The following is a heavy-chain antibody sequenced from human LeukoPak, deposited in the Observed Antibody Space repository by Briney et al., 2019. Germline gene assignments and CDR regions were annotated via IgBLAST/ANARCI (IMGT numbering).Heavy chain of an antibody. Sequence: ASVKVSCKASGYTFTSYYMHWVRQAPGQGLEWMGIINPSGGSTSYAQKFQGRVTMTRDTSTSTVYMELSSLRSEDTAVYYCARDGGGSNPSYYYYGMDVWGQGTTVTVSS. J-gene: IGHJ6*02. V-gene: IGHV1-46*01. CDR2: INPSGGST. CDR1: GYTFTSYY. CDR3: ARDGGGSNPSYYYYGMDV. D-gene: IGHD1-26*01.